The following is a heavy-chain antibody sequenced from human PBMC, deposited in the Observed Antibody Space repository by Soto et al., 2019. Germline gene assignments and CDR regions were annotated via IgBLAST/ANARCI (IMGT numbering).Heavy chain of an antibody. J-gene: IGHJ6*02. V-gene: IGHV7-4-1*01. CDR1: GYTFTSYA. CDR3: ARISSSWYTGIWDYYYYGMDV. Sequence: ASVKVSCKASGYTFTSYAMNWVRQAPGQGLEWMGWINTNTGNPTYAQGFTGRFVFSLDTSVSTAYLQICSLKAEDTAVYYCARISSSWYTGIWDYYYYGMDVWGQGTTVPVSS. CDR2: INTNTGNP. D-gene: IGHD6-13*01.